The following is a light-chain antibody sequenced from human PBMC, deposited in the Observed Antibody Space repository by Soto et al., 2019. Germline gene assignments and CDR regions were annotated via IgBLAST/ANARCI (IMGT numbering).Light chain of an antibody. CDR2: EVS. Sequence: QSVLTQPASVSGSPGQSITISCTGTSSDVGGYNYVSWSQHHPGKAPKLMIYEVSHRPSGVSNRFSGSKSGNTASLTISGLQAEDEADYYCSSYTTTNTYVFGTGTKATVL. V-gene: IGLV2-14*01. CDR3: SSYTTTNTYV. CDR1: SSDVGGYNY. J-gene: IGLJ1*01.